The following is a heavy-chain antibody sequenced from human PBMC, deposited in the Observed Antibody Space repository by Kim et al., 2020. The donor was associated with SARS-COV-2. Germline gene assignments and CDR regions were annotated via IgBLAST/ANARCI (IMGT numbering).Heavy chain of an antibody. Sequence: SETLSLTCTVSGGSISSSSYYWGWIRQPPGKGLEWIGSIYYSGSTYYNPSLKSRVTISVDTSKNQFSLKLSSVTAADTAVYYCAKTTDNLYYYGMDVWGQGTTVTVSS. CDR2: IYYSGST. J-gene: IGHJ6*02. CDR1: GGSISSSSYY. CDR3: AKTTDNLYYYGMDV. D-gene: IGHD4-17*01. V-gene: IGHV4-39*07.